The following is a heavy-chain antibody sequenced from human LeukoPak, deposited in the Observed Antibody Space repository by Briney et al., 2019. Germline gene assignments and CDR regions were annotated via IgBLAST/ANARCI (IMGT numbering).Heavy chain of an antibody. CDR3: ARETYYYDSSGYYD. CDR1: GFTFSSYG. CDR2: IRYDGSNK. J-gene: IGHJ4*02. V-gene: IGHV3-30*02. D-gene: IGHD3-22*01. Sequence: GGSLRLSCAASGFTFSSYGMHWVRQAPGKGLEWVAFIRYDGSNKYYADSVKGRFTISRDNSKNTLYLQMNSLRAEDTAVYYCARETYYYDSSGYYDWGQGTLVTVSS.